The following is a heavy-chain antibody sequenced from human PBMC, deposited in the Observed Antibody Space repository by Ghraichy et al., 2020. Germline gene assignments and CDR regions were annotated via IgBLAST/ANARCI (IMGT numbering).Heavy chain of an antibody. CDR1: GFTFSSYW. CDR3: VRDHKWLRSPPDY. CDR2: IKQDGSEK. D-gene: IGHD5-12*01. J-gene: IGHJ4*02. Sequence: GESLNISCAASGFTFSSYWMSWVSQAPGKGLEWVANIKQDGSEKYYVDSVKGRFTISRDNAKNSLYLQMNSLRAEDTAVYYCVRDHKWLRSPPDYWGQGTLVTVSS. V-gene: IGHV3-7*01.